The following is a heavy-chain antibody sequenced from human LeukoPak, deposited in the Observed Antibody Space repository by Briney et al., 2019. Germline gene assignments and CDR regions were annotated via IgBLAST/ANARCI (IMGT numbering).Heavy chain of an antibody. CDR2: ISGTSSTV. D-gene: IGHD6-13*01. J-gene: IGHJ4*02. CDR1: GFTFSSFS. Sequence: GGSLRLSCAASGFTFSSFSMNWLRQAPGKGLECVSYISGTSSTVYYADSVKGRFIISRDNAKNSLYLQMNSLRAEDTAVYYCASIAALRDYWGQGTLVTVSS. V-gene: IGHV3-48*01. CDR3: ASIAALRDY.